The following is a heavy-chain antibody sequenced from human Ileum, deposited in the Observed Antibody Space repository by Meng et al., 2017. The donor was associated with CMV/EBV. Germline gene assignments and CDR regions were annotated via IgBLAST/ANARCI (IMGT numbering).Heavy chain of an antibody. CDR2: ISAYNGNT. V-gene: IGHV1-18*01. D-gene: IGHD2-2*02. CDR3: ARSRGIVVVPAAIGGWFDP. Sequence: FTSYGISWVRQAPGQGLEWMGWISAYNGNTNYAQKLQGRVTMTTDTSTSTAYMELRSLRSDDTAVYYCARSRGIVVVPAAIGGWFDPWGQGTLVTSPQ. J-gene: IGHJ5*02. CDR1: FTSYG.